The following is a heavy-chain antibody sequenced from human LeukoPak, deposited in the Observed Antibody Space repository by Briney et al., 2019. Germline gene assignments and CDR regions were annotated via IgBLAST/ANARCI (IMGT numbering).Heavy chain of an antibody. V-gene: IGHV5-51*01. J-gene: IGHJ4*02. CDR2: IYPGDSDT. CDR1: GYSFTNYW. D-gene: IGHD2-21*02. CDR3: AGPTSYCGGDCHLY. Sequence: GESLKISCKGSGYSFTNYWIGWVRQIPGKGLEGMGIIYPGDSDTQYSPSFQGQVTISADKSISTAYLQWSRLKASDTAMYYCAGPTSYCGGDCHLYWGQGTLVTVSS.